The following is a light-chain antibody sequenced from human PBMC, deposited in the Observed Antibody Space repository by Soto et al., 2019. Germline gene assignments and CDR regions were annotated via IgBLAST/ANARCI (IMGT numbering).Light chain of an antibody. CDR1: SSDVGGYNY. V-gene: IGLV2-14*01. CDR2: DVS. Sequence: QSALTQPASVSGSPGQSITISCTGTSSDVGGYNYVSWYQQHPGKAPKLMIYDVSNRPSGVSNRFSGSKSGNTASLTSSGLQAEDEADYYCSSDTSSSTPLYVFGTGTKLTVL. J-gene: IGLJ1*01. CDR3: SSDTSSSTPLYV.